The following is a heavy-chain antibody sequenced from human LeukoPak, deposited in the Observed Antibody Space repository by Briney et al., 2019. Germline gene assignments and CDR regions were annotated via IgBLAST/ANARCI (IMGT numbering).Heavy chain of an antibody. D-gene: IGHD4-11*01. Sequence: PSETLCLTCTVSGYSISSGYYWGWIRQPPGEGLEGIGTIYRSGSTYYNPSLKRRVTISVDTSRNQFSLQLSSVTAADTAVYYCARNAGDYTKPSDYWGQGTLVTVSS. CDR3: ARNAGDYTKPSDY. CDR2: IYRSGST. J-gene: IGHJ4*02. V-gene: IGHV4-38-2*02. CDR1: GYSISSGYY.